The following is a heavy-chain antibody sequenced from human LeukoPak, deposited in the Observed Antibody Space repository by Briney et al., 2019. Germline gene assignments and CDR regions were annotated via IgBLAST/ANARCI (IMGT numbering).Heavy chain of an antibody. J-gene: IGHJ4*02. CDR3: AKVRRLYDYVWGSYDY. CDR2: IRYDGSNK. D-gene: IGHD3-16*01. V-gene: IGHV3-30*02. Sequence: GGSLRLSCAASGFTFSSYGMHWVRQAPGKGLEWVAFIRYDGSNKYYADSVKGRFTISRDNSKNTLYLQMNSLRAEDTAVYYCAKVRRLYDYVWGSYDYWGQGTLVTVSS. CDR1: GFTFSSYG.